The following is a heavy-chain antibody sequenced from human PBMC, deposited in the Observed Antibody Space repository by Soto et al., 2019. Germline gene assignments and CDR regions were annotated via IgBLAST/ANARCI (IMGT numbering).Heavy chain of an antibody. J-gene: IGHJ4*02. V-gene: IGHV3-11*01. D-gene: IGHD2-15*01. CDR3: ARVSVDIVVVVAATYFDY. CDR2: ISSSGSTI. CDR1: GFTFSDYY. Sequence: GGSLRLSCAASGFTFSDYYMSWIRQAPGKGLEWVSYISSSGSTIYYADSVKGRFTISRDNAKNSLYLQMNSLRAEDTAVYYCARVSVDIVVVVAATYFDYWGQGTLVTVSS.